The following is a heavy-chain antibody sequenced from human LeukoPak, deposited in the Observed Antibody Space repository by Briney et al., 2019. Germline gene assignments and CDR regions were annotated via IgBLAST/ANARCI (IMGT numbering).Heavy chain of an antibody. CDR2: INPSGGST. Sequence: ASVKVSCKASGYTFTSYYMHWVRQAPGQGLEWMGIINPSGGSTSYAQKFRGRVTMTRDTSTSTVYMELSSLRSEDTAVYYCARDDPVAAAGTGYFDYWGQGTLVTVSS. CDR1: GYTFTSYY. D-gene: IGHD6-13*01. V-gene: IGHV1-46*01. J-gene: IGHJ4*02. CDR3: ARDDPVAAAGTGYFDY.